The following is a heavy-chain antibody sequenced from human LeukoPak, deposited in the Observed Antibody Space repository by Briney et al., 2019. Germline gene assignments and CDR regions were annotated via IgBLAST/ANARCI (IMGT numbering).Heavy chain of an antibody. J-gene: IGHJ4*02. CDR1: GGSISSYY. D-gene: IGHD6-13*01. V-gene: IGHV4-59*01. Sequence: SETLSLTCTVSGGSISSYYWSWIRQPPGKGLEWIGYIYYSGSTYYNPSLKSRVTISVDTSKNQFSLKLSSVTAADTAVYYCARWGSSWSNGRFFDYWGQGTLVTVSS. CDR3: ARWGSSWSNGRFFDY. CDR2: IYYSGST.